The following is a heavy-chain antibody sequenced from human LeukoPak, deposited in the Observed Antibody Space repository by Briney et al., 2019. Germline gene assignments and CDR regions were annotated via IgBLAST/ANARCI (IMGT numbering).Heavy chain of an antibody. V-gene: IGHV4-4*09. CDR1: GGSISSYY. CDR3: ARLRGSSSLESAFDI. D-gene: IGHD6-6*01. CDR2: IYTSGST. Sequence: SETLSLTCTVSGGSISSYYWSWIWQPPGKGLEWIGYIYTSGSTSYNPSLKSRVTISVDTSKNQFSLKLSSVTAADTAVYHCARLRGSSSLESAFDIWGQGTMVTVSS. J-gene: IGHJ3*02.